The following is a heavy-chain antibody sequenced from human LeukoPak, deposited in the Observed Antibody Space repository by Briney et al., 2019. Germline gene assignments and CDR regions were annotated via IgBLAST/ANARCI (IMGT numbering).Heavy chain of an antibody. V-gene: IGHV3-74*01. Sequence: PGGSLRLSCAASGFTFSSYWMHWVRQAPGKGLVWVSRINSDGSSTTYADSVKGRFTISRDNAKNTLYLQMNSLRADDTAVYYCARGGSTAPWGYYYYMDVWGKGTTVTVSS. J-gene: IGHJ6*03. D-gene: IGHD4-11*01. CDR2: INSDGSST. CDR1: GFTFSSYW. CDR3: ARGGSTAPWGYYYYMDV.